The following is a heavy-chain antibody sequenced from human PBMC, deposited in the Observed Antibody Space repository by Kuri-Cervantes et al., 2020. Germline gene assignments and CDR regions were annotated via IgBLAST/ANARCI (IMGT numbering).Heavy chain of an antibody. CDR1: GLTFTNYG. V-gene: IGHV3-30*03. CDR2: ISFDGSNK. D-gene: IGHD6-13*01. CDR3: ASLGGAAAGPIDY. J-gene: IGHJ4*02. Sequence: GESLKISCAASGLTFTNYGMHWVRQAPGKGLVWVAIISFDGSNKYYADSVKGRFTISRDNSKNTLYLQMNSLRAEDAAVYYCASLGGAAAGPIDYWGQGTLVTVSS.